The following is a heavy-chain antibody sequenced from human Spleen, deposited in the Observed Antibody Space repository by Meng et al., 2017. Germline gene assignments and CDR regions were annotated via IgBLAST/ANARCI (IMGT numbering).Heavy chain of an antibody. V-gene: IGHV4-38-2*02. D-gene: IGHD3-10*01. J-gene: IGHJ4*02. CDR1: GYPISSGYY. Sequence: SETLSLTCTVSGYPISSGYYWGWMRQYPGKGLEWIGSRYHSESYYNPSLKSRVTISLDTPKNQFSLRLSSVTAADTAIYYCARGHGGNSWSSDFWGQGTLVTVSS. CDR2: RYHSES. CDR3: ARGHGGNSWSSDF.